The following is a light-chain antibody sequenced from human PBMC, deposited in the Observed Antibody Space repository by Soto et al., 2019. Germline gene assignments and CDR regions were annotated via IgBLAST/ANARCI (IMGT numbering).Light chain of an antibody. CDR3: QHYNSYSEA. CDR2: KAS. CDR1: QTISSW. V-gene: IGKV1-5*03. Sequence: DIKMTQSPSTLSASVGDRVTITCRASQTISSWLAWYQQKPGKAPKLLIYKASTLKSGVPSRFSGSGSGTEFTLTISSLQPDDFATYYCQHYNSYSEAFGQGTKVDTK. J-gene: IGKJ1*01.